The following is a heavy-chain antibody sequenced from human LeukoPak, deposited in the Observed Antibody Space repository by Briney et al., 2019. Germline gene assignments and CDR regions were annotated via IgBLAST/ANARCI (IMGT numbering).Heavy chain of an antibody. CDR2: IKQDGSEK. Sequence: GGSLRLSCAASGFTFSSYWMSWVRQAPGKGLEWVANIKQDGSEKYYVDSVKGRFTISRDNAKNSLYLQMNSLRAEDTAVYYCAKDDDYVWGSYRPRYMDVWGKGTTVTISS. D-gene: IGHD3-16*02. J-gene: IGHJ6*03. CDR1: GFTFSSYW. CDR3: AKDDDYVWGSYRPRYMDV. V-gene: IGHV3-7*03.